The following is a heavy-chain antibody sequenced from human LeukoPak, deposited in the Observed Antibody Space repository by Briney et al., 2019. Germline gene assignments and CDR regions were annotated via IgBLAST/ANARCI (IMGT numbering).Heavy chain of an antibody. V-gene: IGHV1-69*06. CDR2: IIPIFGTA. CDR1: GGTFSSYA. CDR3: ARGNCSSTSCYRSPFDY. J-gene: IGHJ4*02. D-gene: IGHD2-2*01. Sequence: SVKVSCKASGGTFSSYATSWVRQAPGQGLEWMGGIIPIFGTANYAQKFQGRVTITADKSTSTAYMELSSLRSEDTAVYYCARGNCSSTSCYRSPFDYWGQGTLVTVSS.